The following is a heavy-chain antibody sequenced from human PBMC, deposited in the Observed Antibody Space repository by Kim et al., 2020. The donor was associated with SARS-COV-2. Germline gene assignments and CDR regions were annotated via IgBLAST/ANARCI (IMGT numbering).Heavy chain of an antibody. CDR2: INPNSGGT. Sequence: ASVKVSCKASGYTFTGYYMHWVRQAPGQGLEWMGRINPNSGGTNYAQKFQGRVTMTRDTSISTAYMELSRLRSDDTAVYYCARGGVAARKNHYYYYGMDVWGQGTTVTVSS. V-gene: IGHV1-2*06. CDR1: GYTFTGYY. D-gene: IGHD6-6*01. J-gene: IGHJ6*02. CDR3: ARGGVAARKNHYYYYGMDV.